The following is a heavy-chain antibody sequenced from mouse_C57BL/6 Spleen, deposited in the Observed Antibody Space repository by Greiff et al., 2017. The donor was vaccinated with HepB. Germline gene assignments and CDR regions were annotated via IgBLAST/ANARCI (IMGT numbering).Heavy chain of an antibody. J-gene: IGHJ4*01. CDR1: GFSFNTYA. Sequence: EVQGVESGGGLVQPKGSLKLSCAASGFSFNTYAMNWVRQAPGKGLEWVARIRSKSNNYATYYADSVKDRFTISRDDSESMLYLQMNNLKTEDTAMYYCVRSNYGAMDYWGQGTSVTVSS. CDR2: IRSKSNNYAT. V-gene: IGHV10-1*01. D-gene: IGHD2-5*01. CDR3: VRSNYGAMDY.